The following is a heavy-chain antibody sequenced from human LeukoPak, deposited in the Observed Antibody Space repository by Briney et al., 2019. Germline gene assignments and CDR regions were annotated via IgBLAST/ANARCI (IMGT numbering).Heavy chain of an antibody. J-gene: IGHJ5*02. V-gene: IGHV3-11*01. CDR1: GFTFSDYY. D-gene: IGHD6-13*01. CDR2: ISSSGSTT. CDR3: ARVTDSSSWPNWFDP. Sequence: GGSLRLSCAASGFTFSDYYMSWIRQAPGKGLEWVSYISSSGSTTYYADSVKGRLTISRDNSKNTLYLQMNSLRAEDTAVYYCARVTDSSSWPNWFDPWGQGTLVTVSS.